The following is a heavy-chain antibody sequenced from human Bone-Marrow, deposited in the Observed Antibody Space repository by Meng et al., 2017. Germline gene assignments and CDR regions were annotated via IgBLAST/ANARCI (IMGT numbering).Heavy chain of an antibody. Sequence: SETLSLTCTVSGGSISSYDWSWIRQPAGKGLEWIERIYTSGSTDYNPSLKSRVTMSVDTSKNQFSLKLSSVTAADTAVYYCSRDEFCGSTSCYDWYFDLWGRGTLVTVSS. CDR1: GGSISSYD. V-gene: IGHV4-4*07. CDR3: SRDEFCGSTSCYDWYFDL. CDR2: IYTSGST. J-gene: IGHJ2*01. D-gene: IGHD2-2*01.